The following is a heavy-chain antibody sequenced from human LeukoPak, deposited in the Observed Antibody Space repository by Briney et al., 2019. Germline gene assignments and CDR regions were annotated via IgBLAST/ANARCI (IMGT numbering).Heavy chain of an antibody. CDR3: SRGTAPYKLGNV. J-gene: IGHJ4*02. Sequence: PSETLSLTCDLSGVSFSQYYWTWVRAPPEKGREWIGEISHGEGTHYNPSLKSRVTISLDTSKNQFSLKLNSVTAADGAVYYCSRGTAPYKLGNVWGQGTLVTVCS. CDR1: GVSFSQYY. CDR2: ISHGEGT. V-gene: IGHV4-34*01. D-gene: IGHD1-1*01.